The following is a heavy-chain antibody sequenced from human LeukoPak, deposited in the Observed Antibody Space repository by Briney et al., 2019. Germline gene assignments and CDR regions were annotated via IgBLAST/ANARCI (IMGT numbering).Heavy chain of an antibody. D-gene: IGHD3-22*01. CDR3: ARQLMIDYYYYYYYMDV. J-gene: IGHJ6*03. CDR2: INHNGST. Sequence: SETLSLTCAVYGGSFSGYYWSWIRQPPGKGLEWIGEINHNGSTNYNPSLKSRVTISVDTSKNQFPLKLSSVTAADTAVYYCARQLMIDYYYYYYYMDVWGRGTTVTISS. CDR1: GGSFSGYY. V-gene: IGHV4-34*01.